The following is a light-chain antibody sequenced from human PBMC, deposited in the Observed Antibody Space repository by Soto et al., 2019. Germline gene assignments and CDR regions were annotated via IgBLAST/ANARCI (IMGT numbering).Light chain of an antibody. CDR3: QQYVTSPSIT. CDR2: AAS. CDR1: ESIGDY. J-gene: IGKJ5*01. V-gene: IGKV3-20*01. Sequence: EIVSTQSPGALSLSPGDIATLSCWASESIGDYLAWYQQRPGQAPRLLIYAASRRAAGTPHRFSGSGSERAFTLAISGLEPADFGVYYCQQYVTSPSITFGQGTRLEI.